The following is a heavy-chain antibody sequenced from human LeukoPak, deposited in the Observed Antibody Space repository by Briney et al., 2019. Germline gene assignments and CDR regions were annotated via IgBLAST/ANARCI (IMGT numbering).Heavy chain of an antibody. CDR2: ISYDGSNK. Sequence: GGSLRLSCAASGFTFSSYEMNWVRQAPGKGLEWVAVISYDGSNKYYADSVKGRFTISRDNSKNTLYLQMNSLRAEDTAVYYCAKDGHVYGSGSYLDYWGQGTLVTVSS. CDR3: AKDGHVYGSGSYLDY. D-gene: IGHD3-10*01. J-gene: IGHJ4*02. V-gene: IGHV3-30*18. CDR1: GFTFSSYE.